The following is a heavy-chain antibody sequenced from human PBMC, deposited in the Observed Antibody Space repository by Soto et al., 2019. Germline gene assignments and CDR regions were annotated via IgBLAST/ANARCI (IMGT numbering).Heavy chain of an antibody. V-gene: IGHV3-30*18. D-gene: IGHD3-3*02. CDR3: AKDLIFSVWYQQQLLNRGFFDL. CDR1: GFSFSNYG. Sequence: QVQLVESGGGVVQPGRSLRLSCAASGFSFSNYGVHWVRQAPGKGLEWVAVISYDGSNKYYRDSVKGRFTISRDNSENTLYLQMNSLRAEDTAVYYCAKDLIFSVWYQQQLLNRGFFDLWGRGTLVTVSS. CDR2: ISYDGSNK. J-gene: IGHJ2*01.